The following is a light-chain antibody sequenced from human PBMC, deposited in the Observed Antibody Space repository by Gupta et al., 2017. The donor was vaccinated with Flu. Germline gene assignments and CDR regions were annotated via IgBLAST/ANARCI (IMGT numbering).Light chain of an antibody. J-gene: IGKJ2*01. V-gene: IGKV1-16*01. Sequence: DIQMTHSASSLSASVVDRIPITCRPSQDIRNYLAWFQQKPGKAPKSLIFGAYSLERGVPSRFSGSGSGTEFTLTISSLQPEDFATYCCQHYSNYPYTFGQGTKLEIK. CDR2: GAY. CDR1: QDIRNY. CDR3: QHYSNYPYT.